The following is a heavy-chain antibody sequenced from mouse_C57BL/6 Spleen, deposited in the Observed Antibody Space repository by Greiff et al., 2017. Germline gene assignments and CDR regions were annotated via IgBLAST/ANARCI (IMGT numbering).Heavy chain of an antibody. Sequence: HVQLQQPGAELVKPGASVKVSCKASGYTFTSYWMPWVQQRPGQGLEWIGRIRPADGDTNYNHKFKGKATLTRDKSASTAYMQLSRLRSVDSAVSDCEIDYCDSSGVDYAMDYWGQGTLVTVSA. CDR2: IRPADGDT. V-gene: IGHV1-74*01. J-gene: IGHJ4*01. CDR1: GYTFTSYW. D-gene: IGHD1-1*01. CDR3: EIDYCDSSGVDYAMDY.